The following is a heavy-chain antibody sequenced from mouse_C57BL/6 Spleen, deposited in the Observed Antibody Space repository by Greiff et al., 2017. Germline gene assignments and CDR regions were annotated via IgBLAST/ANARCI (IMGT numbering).Heavy chain of an antibody. CDR2: ISSGSSTI. V-gene: IGHV5-17*01. CDR3: ARSSVVAYYYAMDY. D-gene: IGHD1-1*01. J-gene: IGHJ4*01. CDR1: GFTFSDYG. Sequence: DVKLVESGGGLVKPGGSLKLSCAASGFTFSDYGMHWVRQAPEKGLEWVAYISSGSSTIYYADTVKGRFTISRDNAKNTLFLQMSSLRSEDTAMYYCARSSVVAYYYAMDYWGQGTSVTVSS.